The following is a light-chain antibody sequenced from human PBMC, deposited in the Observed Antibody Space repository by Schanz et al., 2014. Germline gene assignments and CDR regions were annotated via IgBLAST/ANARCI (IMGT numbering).Light chain of an antibody. CDR2: DVS. CDR3: SSYAGSDNLI. J-gene: IGLJ2*01. V-gene: IGLV2-14*03. CDR1: SSDVGNYNY. Sequence: QSALTQPASVSGSPGQSITIFCTGTSSDVGNYNYVGWYQHHPGKAPKLMIYDVSNRPSGISNRFSGSKSGNTASLTISGLQAEDEADYYCSSYAGSDNLIFGGGTKLTVL.